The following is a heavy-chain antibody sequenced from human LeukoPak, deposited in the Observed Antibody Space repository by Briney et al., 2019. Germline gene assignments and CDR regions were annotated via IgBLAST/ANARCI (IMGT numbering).Heavy chain of an antibody. J-gene: IGHJ5*02. D-gene: IGHD4-11*01. CDR2: IYYSGST. CDR1: GGSISSGGYY. Sequence: SQTLSLTCTVSGGSISSGGYYWSWIRQHPGKGLEWIGYIYYSGSTYYNPSLKSRVTISVDTSKNQFSLKLSSVTAADTAVYYCARGSVTTRYENWFDPWGQGTLVTVSS. V-gene: IGHV4-31*03. CDR3: ARGSVTTRYENWFDP.